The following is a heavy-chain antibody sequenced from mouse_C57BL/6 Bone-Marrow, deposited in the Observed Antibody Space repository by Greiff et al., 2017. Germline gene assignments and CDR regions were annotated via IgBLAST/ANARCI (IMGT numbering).Heavy chain of an antibody. Sequence: QVQLQQPGAELVKPGASVKLSCKASGYTFTSYWMHWVKQRPGQGLEWIGMIHPNSGSTNYNEKFKSKATLTVDKSSNTAYMQLSSLTSEDSAVYDGARLGGNYLWDYWGQGTSVTVSS. CDR3: ARLGGNYLWDY. CDR2: IHPNSGST. D-gene: IGHD2-1*01. V-gene: IGHV1-64*01. CDR1: GYTFTSYW. J-gene: IGHJ4*01.